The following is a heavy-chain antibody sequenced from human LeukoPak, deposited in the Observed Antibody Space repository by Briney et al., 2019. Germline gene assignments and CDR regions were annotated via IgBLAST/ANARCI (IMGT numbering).Heavy chain of an antibody. CDR1: GFTFSSYA. CDR3: ARGTAMVRLPDY. J-gene: IGHJ4*02. V-gene: IGHV3-23*01. D-gene: IGHD5-18*01. CDR2: ISGSGGST. Sequence: PGGSLRLSCAASGFTFSSYAMSWVRQAPGKGLEWVSAISGSGGSTYYADSVKGRFAISRDNSKNTLYLQMNSLRAEDTAVYYCARGTAMVRLPDYWGQGTLVTVSS.